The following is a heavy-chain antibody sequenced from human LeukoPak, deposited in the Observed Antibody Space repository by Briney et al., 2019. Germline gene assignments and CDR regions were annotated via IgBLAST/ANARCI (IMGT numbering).Heavy chain of an antibody. CDR3: ARYSGSYSYFDY. V-gene: IGHV4-39*07. J-gene: IGHJ4*02. CDR2: IYYSGST. Sequence: SETLSLTCTVSGGSISSSSYYWGWIRQPPGKGLEWIGSIYYSGSTYYNPSLKSRVTMSVDTSKNQFSLKLSSVTAADTAVYYCARYSGSYSYFDYWGQGTLVTVSS. CDR1: GGSISSSSYY. D-gene: IGHD1-26*01.